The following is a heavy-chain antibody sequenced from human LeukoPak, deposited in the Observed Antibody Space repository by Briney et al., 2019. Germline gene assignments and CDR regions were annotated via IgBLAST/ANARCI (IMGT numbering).Heavy chain of an antibody. CDR2: ISGSSTYI. J-gene: IGHJ4*02. D-gene: IGHD4-17*01. V-gene: IGHV3-21*01. CDR1: GFTFATYT. CDR3: ARVGKNDYGDYYYFDY. Sequence: GGSLRLSCAASGFTFATYTMDWVRQAPGKGLEWVSSISGSSTYIYSADSVRGRFTISRDNAKNSLYLQMNSLRAEDTAVYFCARVGKNDYGDYYYFDYWGQGTLVTVSS.